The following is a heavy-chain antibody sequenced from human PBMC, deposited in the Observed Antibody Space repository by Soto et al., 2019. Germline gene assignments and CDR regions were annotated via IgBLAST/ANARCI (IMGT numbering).Heavy chain of an antibody. Sequence: QVPLVQSGAEVKKPGASVKVSCKASGYTFTSYGISWVRQAPGQGLEWMGWISAYNGNTNYAQKLQGRVTMTTDTSTSTAYMALRSLRAAVTAVYYCEKIPHPVAAARYHDPWGQGTLVTGSS. CDR3: EKIPHPVAAARYHDP. CDR2: ISAYNGNT. CDR1: GYTFTSYG. J-gene: IGHJ5*02. D-gene: IGHD6-6*01. V-gene: IGHV1-18*01.